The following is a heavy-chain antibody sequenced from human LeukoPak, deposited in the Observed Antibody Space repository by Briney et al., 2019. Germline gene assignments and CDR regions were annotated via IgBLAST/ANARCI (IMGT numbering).Heavy chain of an antibody. CDR1: GFTFSSYS. CDR2: ISSSSSTI. J-gene: IGHJ4*01. Sequence: GGSLRLSCAASGFTFSSYSMNWVRQAPGKWLEWVSYISSSSSTIYYADSVKGRFTISRDNAKNSLYLQMNSLRAEDTAVYYFAREGRYYDFWSGPYYFDYWGPRTLVTVSS. V-gene: IGHV3-48*01. D-gene: IGHD3-3*01. CDR3: AREGRYYDFWSGPYYFDY.